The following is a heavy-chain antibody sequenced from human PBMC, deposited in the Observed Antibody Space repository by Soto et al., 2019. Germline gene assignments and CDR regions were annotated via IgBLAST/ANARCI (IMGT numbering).Heavy chain of an antibody. CDR3: ARDDYSSGDFDY. CDR1: GGTFSSYT. D-gene: IGHD6-19*01. J-gene: IGHJ4*02. Sequence: SAKVSCKSSGGTFSSYTISCVRQAPGQGLEWMGRIIPILGIANYAQKFQGRVTITADKSTSTAYMELSSLRSEDTAVYYCARDDYSSGDFDYWGQGTLVTVSS. CDR2: IIPILGIA. V-gene: IGHV1-69*04.